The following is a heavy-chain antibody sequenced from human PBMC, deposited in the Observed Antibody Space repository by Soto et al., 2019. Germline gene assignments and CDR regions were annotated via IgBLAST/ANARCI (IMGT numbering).Heavy chain of an antibody. CDR1: GFTFSDYW. Sequence: GGSLILSCATSGFTFSDYWIHWVRQVPGEGLVWVSRIDGYGTNTDYAESVRGRFTISRDSAKSTAFLQMDSLRVEDTAVYHCIRLGFVGEGDFWGQGILVTVSS. CDR3: IRLGFVGEGDF. CDR2: IDGYGTNT. J-gene: IGHJ4*02. D-gene: IGHD1-26*01. V-gene: IGHV3-74*01.